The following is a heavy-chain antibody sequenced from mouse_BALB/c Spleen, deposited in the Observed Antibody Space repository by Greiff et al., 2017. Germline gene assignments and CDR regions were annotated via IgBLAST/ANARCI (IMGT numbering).Heavy chain of an antibody. V-gene: IGHV5-4*02. J-gene: IGHJ4*01. Sequence: EVQGVESGGGLVKPGGSLKLSCAASGFTFSDYYMYWVRQTPEKRLEWVATISDGGSYTYYPDSVKGRFTISRDNAKNNLYLQMSSLKSEDTAMYYCARDNTTATRGAMDYWGQGTSVTVSS. CDR1: GFTFSDYY. CDR2: ISDGGSYT. D-gene: IGHD1-2*01. CDR3: ARDNTTATRGAMDY.